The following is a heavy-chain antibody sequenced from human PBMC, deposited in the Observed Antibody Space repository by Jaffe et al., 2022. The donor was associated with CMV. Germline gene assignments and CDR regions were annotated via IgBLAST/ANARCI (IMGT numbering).Heavy chain of an antibody. CDR3: ARDLGGILTGYYAQGDY. Sequence: QVQLVQSGAEVKKPGASVKVSCKASGYTFTTYDINWVRQAPGQGLEWMGWMNPNSGSTGYAQKFQGRVTMTRNTSISTAYMELSSLRSEDTAVYYCARDLGGILTGYYAQGDYWGQGTLVTVSS. D-gene: IGHD3-9*01. CDR2: MNPNSGST. V-gene: IGHV1-8*01. CDR1: GYTFTTYD. J-gene: IGHJ4*02.